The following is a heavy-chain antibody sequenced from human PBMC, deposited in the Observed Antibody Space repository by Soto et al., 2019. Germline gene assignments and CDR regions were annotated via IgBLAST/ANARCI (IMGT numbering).Heavy chain of an antibody. CDR1: GYSFTSYW. CDR2: IYPGDSDT. V-gene: IGHV5-51*01. J-gene: IGHJ3*02. D-gene: IGHD3-22*01. CDR3: ARQRYDSSGYYLGFGAFDI. Sequence: GESLTISCKGSGYSFTSYWIGWVRQMPGKGLEWMGIIYPGDSDTRYSPSFQGQVTISADKSISTAYLQWSSLKASDTAMYYCARQRYDSSGYYLGFGAFDIWGQGTMVTVSS.